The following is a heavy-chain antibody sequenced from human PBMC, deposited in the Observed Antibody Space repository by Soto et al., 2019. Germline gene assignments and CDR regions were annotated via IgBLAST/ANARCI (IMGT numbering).Heavy chain of an antibody. CDR1: GFTFSDYG. D-gene: IGHD3-22*01. J-gene: IGHJ4*02. V-gene: IGHV3-23*01. Sequence: LRLSCAASGFTFSDYGVSWVRQAPGKGLEWVSRISVGGTSDYADSVKGRFSVSRDNSRNTVSLLMNNLRGEDTAVYYCARSLEADSSGYYGPTERSSPFYWGPGTLVTRLL. CDR2: ISVGGTS. CDR3: ARSLEADSSGYYGPTERSSPFY.